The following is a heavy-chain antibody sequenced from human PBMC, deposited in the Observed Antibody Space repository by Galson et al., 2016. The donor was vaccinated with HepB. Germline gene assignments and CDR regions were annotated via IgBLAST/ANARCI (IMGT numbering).Heavy chain of an antibody. CDR3: ARDSVGSGSLGK. CDR2: IYYTGAT. D-gene: IGHD3-10*01. Sequence: ETLSLTCTVSGDSVSNINYLWSWIRQPPGKGLEWIGYIYYTGATRDNPSLNSRFTISIDTSKNEFSLKVTSVTAADTAVYYCARDSVGSGSLGKWGQGTLVTVSS. CDR1: GDSVSNINYL. J-gene: IGHJ4*02. V-gene: IGHV4-61*01.